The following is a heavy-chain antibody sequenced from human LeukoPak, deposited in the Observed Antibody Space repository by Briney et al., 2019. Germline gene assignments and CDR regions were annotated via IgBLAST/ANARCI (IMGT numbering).Heavy chain of an antibody. CDR1: GYTFTAYY. J-gene: IGHJ2*01. Sequence: ASVRVSCKASGYTFTAYYMHWVRQAPGQGLEWMGWINPNNGGTNYAQKFQGRVTMTRDTSISTAYMELSRLRSDDTAVYYCARVPGSDWYFDLWGRGTLVTVSS. CDR3: ARVPGSDWYFDL. CDR2: INPNNGGT. V-gene: IGHV1-2*02.